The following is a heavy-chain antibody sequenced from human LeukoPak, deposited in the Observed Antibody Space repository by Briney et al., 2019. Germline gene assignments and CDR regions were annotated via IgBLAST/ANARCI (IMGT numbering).Heavy chain of an antibody. CDR3: ARLGAGYFDY. J-gene: IGHJ4*02. V-gene: IGHV1-18*04. D-gene: IGHD4/OR15-4a*01. CDR1: GYTFTGYY. Sequence: GASVKVSCKASGYTFTGYYMHWVRQAPGQGLEWMGWISAYNGNTNYAQKLQGRVTMTTDTSTSTAYMELRSLRSDDTAVYYCARLGAGYFDYWGQGTLVTVSS. CDR2: ISAYNGNT.